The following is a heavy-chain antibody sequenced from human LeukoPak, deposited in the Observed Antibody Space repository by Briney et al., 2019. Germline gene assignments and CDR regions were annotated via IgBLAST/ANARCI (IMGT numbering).Heavy chain of an antibody. CDR2: IWYDGSNK. V-gene: IGHV3-33*01. D-gene: IGHD3-22*01. CDR3: ARDDSSGYYHFDY. CDR1: GFTFSSYG. J-gene: IGHJ4*02. Sequence: GRSLRLSCAASGFTFSSYGMHWVRQAPGKGLEWVAVIWYDGSNKYYADSVKGRFTISRDNSKNTLYLQMNSLRAEDTAVYYCARDDSSGYYHFDYWGQGTLVTASS.